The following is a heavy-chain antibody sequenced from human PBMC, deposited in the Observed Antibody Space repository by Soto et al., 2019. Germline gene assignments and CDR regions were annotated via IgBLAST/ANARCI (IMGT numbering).Heavy chain of an antibody. J-gene: IGHJ4*02. CDR3: AKADRSGWYSDY. Sequence: QVQLVESGGGVVQPGRSLRLSCAASGFTFSSYGILWVRQAPGKGLEWVTLISYDGSNKYYADSLKGRFTISRDNSKNTLYLQMNSLRAEDTAVYYCAKADRSGWYSDYWGQGTLVTVSS. V-gene: IGHV3-30*18. CDR2: ISYDGSNK. D-gene: IGHD6-19*01. CDR1: GFTFSSYG.